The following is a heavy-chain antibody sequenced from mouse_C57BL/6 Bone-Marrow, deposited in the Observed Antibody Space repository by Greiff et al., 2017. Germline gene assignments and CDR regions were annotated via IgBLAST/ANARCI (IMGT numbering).Heavy chain of an antibody. Sequence: QVQLQQSGAELARPGASVKMSCKASGYTFTSYTMHWVKQRPGQGLEWIGYINPSSGYTKYNQKFKDKATLTAYKSSSTAYMQLSSLTSEDSAVYYCARGDYGNFFDYWGQGTTLTVSS. CDR1: GYTFTSYT. D-gene: IGHD2-1*01. CDR3: ARGDYGNFFDY. V-gene: IGHV1-4*01. J-gene: IGHJ2*01. CDR2: INPSSGYT.